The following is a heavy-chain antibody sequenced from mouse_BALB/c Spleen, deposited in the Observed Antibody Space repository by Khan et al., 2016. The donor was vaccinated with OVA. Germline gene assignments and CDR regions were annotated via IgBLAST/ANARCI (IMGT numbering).Heavy chain of an antibody. D-gene: IGHD1-1*01. V-gene: IGHV1S136*01. Sequence: VQLKQSGPELVKPGASVKMSCKAAGYTFTSYVMHWVKQKPGMGLEWIGYIYPFNDDTKYNEKFIGKATLTSDKSSSTAYMQLSSLTSEDSAVKYYAPVGSYYVSCAYWGQGTLVTVSA. CDR1: GYTFTSYV. CDR3: APVGSYYVSCAY. J-gene: IGHJ3*01. CDR2: IYPFNDDT.